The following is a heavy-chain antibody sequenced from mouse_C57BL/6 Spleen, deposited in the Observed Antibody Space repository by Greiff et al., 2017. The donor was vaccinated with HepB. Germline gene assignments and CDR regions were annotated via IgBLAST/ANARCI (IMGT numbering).Heavy chain of an antibody. J-gene: IGHJ3*01. CDR3: ARDNYSNSFAY. D-gene: IGHD2-5*01. CDR2: ISYDGSN. V-gene: IGHV3-6*01. Sequence: VQLKESGPGLVKPSQSLSLTCSVTGYSITSGYYWNWIRQFPGNTLEWMGYISYDGSNNYNPSLKNRISITRDTSTNQFFLKLISVTTEDTATYYCARDNYSNSFAYWGQGTLVTVSA. CDR1: GYSITSGYY.